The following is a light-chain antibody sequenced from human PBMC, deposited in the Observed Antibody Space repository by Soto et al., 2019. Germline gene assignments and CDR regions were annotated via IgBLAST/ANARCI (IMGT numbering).Light chain of an antibody. V-gene: IGLV2-8*01. CDR2: EVS. Sequence: QAVVSQPPSASGSPGQSVTISCTGTSSDVGGYNYVSWYQQHPGKAPKLMIYEVSKRPSGVPDRFSGSKSGNTASLTVSGLQAEDEADYYCSLYAGSNYVVFGGGTKVTVL. CDR1: SSDVGGYNY. CDR3: SLYAGSNYVV. J-gene: IGLJ2*01.